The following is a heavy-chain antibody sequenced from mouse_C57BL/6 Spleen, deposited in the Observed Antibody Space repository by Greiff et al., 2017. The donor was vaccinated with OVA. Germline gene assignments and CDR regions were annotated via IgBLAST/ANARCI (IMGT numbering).Heavy chain of an antibody. D-gene: IGHD2-4*01. CDR1: GFNIKDDY. Sequence: EVKLQESGAELVRPGASVKLSCTASGFNIKDDYMHWVKQRPEQGLEWIGWIDPENGDTEYASKFQGKATITADTSSNTAYLQLSSLTSEDTAVYYCTTGLRRGAMDYWGQGTSVTVSS. CDR3: TTGLRRGAMDY. CDR2: IDPENGDT. V-gene: IGHV14-4*01. J-gene: IGHJ4*01.